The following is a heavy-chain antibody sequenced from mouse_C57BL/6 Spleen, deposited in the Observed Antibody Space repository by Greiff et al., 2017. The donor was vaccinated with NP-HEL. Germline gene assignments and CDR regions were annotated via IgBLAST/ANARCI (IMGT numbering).Heavy chain of an antibody. CDR2: IYPGDGDT. V-gene: IGHV1-80*01. CDR3: ARGMVTTTGYAMDY. Sequence: QVQLQQSGAELVKPGASVKISCKASGYAFSSYWMNWVKQRPGKGLEWIGQIYPGDGDTNYNGKFKGKATLTADKSSSTAYMQRSSLTSEDSAVYFCARGMVTTTGYAMDYWGQGTSVTVSS. D-gene: IGHD2-2*01. J-gene: IGHJ4*01. CDR1: GYAFSSYW.